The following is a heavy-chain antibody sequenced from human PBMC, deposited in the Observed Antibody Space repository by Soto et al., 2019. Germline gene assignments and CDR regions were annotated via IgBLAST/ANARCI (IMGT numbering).Heavy chain of an antibody. J-gene: IGHJ4*02. D-gene: IGHD6-19*01. CDR1: GFTFSSYA. CDR2: TSYDGSNK. CDR3: VRDNAPYNRGWHKRLIDY. Sequence: QVQLVESGGGVVQPGRSLRLSCAASGFTFSSYAMHWVRQAPGKGLEWVAVTSYDGSNKYYADSVKGRFTISRDNFKTLSLQRHRPTTEDKAVYYCVRDNAPYNRGWHKRLIDYWGQGTLVTVSS. V-gene: IGHV3-30-3*01.